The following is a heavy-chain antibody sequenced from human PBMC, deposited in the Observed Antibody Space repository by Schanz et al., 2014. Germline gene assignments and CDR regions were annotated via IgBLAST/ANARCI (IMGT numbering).Heavy chain of an antibody. Sequence: EVQLMESGGGLVKPGGSLRLSCAASGFTFSSYWMHWVRQVPGKGLVWVSRIKSDGSSTSYADSVKGRFTISRDNAKNTLYLQMNSLRAEDTAVYYCARPALWFGDNCFDPWGQGTLVTVSS. CDR2: IKSDGSST. CDR1: GFTFSSYW. CDR3: ARPALWFGDNCFDP. V-gene: IGHV3-74*02. D-gene: IGHD3-10*01. J-gene: IGHJ5*02.